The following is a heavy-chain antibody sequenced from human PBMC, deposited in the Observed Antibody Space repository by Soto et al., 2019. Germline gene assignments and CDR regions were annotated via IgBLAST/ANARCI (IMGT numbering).Heavy chain of an antibody. V-gene: IGHV4-39*01. J-gene: IGHJ4*02. D-gene: IGHD1-26*01. CDR3: ARGLFSENYYSGGWYYFDY. CDR2: IYYSGST. Sequence: PSETLSLTCTVSGGSISSSSYYWGWIRQPPGKGLEWFGSIYYSGSTYYNPSLKSRVTISVDTSKNQFSLKLSSVTAADTAVYYCARGLFSENYYSGGWYYFDYWGQGTLVTVSS. CDR1: GGSISSSSYY.